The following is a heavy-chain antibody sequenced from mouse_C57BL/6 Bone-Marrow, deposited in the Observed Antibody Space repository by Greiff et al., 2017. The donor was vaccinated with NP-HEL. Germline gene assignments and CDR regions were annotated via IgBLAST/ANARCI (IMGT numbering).Heavy chain of an antibody. J-gene: IGHJ4*01. CDR1: GYTFTDYT. CDR2: IYPRDGST. CDR3: ARGLTGNDYAMDY. V-gene: IGHV1-78*01. Sequence: VQLQQSDAELVKPGASVKISCKVSGYTFTDYTIHWMKQRPEQGLEWIGYIYPRDGSTKYNEKFKGKATLTADKSSSTAYMQLNSLTSEDSAVYCCARGLTGNDYAMDYWGQGTSVTVSS. D-gene: IGHD4-1*01.